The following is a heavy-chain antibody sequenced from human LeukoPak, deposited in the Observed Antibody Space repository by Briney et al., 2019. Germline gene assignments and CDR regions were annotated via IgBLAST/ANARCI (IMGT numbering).Heavy chain of an antibody. CDR1: GFTFSSYS. D-gene: IGHD3-10*01. V-gene: IGHV3-21*01. CDR3: ARDIALGEVYYYYYMDV. CDR2: ISSSSSYI. Sequence: GGSLTLSCAASGFTFSSYSMNWVRQAPGKGLEWVSSISSSSSYIYYADSVKGRFTISRDNAKNSLYLQMNSLRAEDTAVYYCARDIALGEVYYYYYMDVWGKGTTVTVSS. J-gene: IGHJ6*03.